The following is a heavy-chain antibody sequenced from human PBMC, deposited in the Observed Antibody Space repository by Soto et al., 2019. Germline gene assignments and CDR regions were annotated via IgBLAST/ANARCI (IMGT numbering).Heavy chain of an antibody. J-gene: IGHJ5*02. V-gene: IGHV4-38-2*01. CDR1: GYSISSGYY. D-gene: IGHD2-15*01. CDR3: ARGGYCSGGSCYSGGVNWFDP. Sequence: PSETLSLTCAVSGYSISSGYYWGWIRQPPGKGLEWIGSIYHSGSIYYNPSLKSRVTISVDTSKNQFSLKLSSVTAADTAVYYCARGGYCSGGSCYSGGVNWFDPWGQGTLVTVSS. CDR2: IYHSGSI.